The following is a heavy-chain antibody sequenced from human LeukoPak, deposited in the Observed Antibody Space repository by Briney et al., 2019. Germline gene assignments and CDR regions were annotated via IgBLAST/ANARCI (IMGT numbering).Heavy chain of an antibody. CDR3: ARDMSSWGLDC. D-gene: IGHD7-27*01. Sequence: SETLSLTCTVSGGSISSGGYYWSWIRQHPGKGLEWIGYIYYSGTTYYNPSLKSRVTISVDTSKNQFSLKLTSLTAADTPVYYCARDMSSWGLDCWGQGTLVTVSS. J-gene: IGHJ4*02. CDR2: IYYSGTT. V-gene: IGHV4-31*03. CDR1: GGSISSGGYY.